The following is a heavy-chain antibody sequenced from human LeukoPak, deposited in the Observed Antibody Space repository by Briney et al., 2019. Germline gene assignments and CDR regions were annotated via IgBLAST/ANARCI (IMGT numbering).Heavy chain of an antibody. CDR3: ARSGDSSGLDAFDI. J-gene: IGHJ3*02. D-gene: IGHD3-22*01. CDR1: GGSISSSSYY. CDR2: IYYSGST. V-gene: IGHV4-39*01. Sequence: SETLSLPCTVSGGSISSSSYYWGWIRQPPGKGLEWIGSIYYSGSTYYNPSLKSRVTISVDTSKNQFSLKLSSVTAADTAVYYCARSGDSSGLDAFDIWGQGTMVTVSS.